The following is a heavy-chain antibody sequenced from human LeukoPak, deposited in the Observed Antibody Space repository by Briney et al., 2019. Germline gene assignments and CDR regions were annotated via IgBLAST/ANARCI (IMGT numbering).Heavy chain of an antibody. Sequence: PSETLSLTCTVSGGSISSGDYYWSWIRQPPGKGLEWIGYIYYSGSTNYNPSLKSRVAISVDTSKNQFSLKLSSVTAADTAVYYCARGKGYYYMDVWGKGITVTVSS. CDR2: IYYSGST. CDR1: GGSISSGDYY. V-gene: IGHV4-30-4*02. CDR3: ARGKGYYYMDV. J-gene: IGHJ6*03.